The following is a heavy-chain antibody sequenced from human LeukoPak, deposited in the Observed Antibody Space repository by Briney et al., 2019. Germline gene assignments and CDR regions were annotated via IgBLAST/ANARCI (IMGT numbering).Heavy chain of an antibody. V-gene: IGHV1-24*01. CDR1: GYSLTELS. J-gene: IGHJ6*02. D-gene: IGHD3-9*01. CDR2: IGPGDGET. Sequence: GASVKVSCKVSGYSLTELSIHWVRQAPGKGLEWMGCIGPGDGETNYAQKFQGRVTMTGDTSTDTAYMELSSLRSDDTAVYYCATTRLVPLYYYGMDVWGQGTTVAVSS. CDR3: ATTRLVPLYYYGMDV.